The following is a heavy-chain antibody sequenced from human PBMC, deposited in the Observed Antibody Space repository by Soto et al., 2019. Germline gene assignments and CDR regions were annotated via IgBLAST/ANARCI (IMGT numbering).Heavy chain of an antibody. CDR3: ARDLGYYDSSGYFDY. V-gene: IGHV3-11*01. CDR2: ISSSDTII. D-gene: IGHD3-22*01. Sequence: PGGSLRLSCAASVFTFSDYYMSWIRQAPGKGLEWVSYISSSDTIISYADSVKGRFTISRDNAKNSLYLQMNSLRAEDTAAYYCARDLGYYDSSGYFDYWGQGTLVTVSS. J-gene: IGHJ4*02. CDR1: VFTFSDYY.